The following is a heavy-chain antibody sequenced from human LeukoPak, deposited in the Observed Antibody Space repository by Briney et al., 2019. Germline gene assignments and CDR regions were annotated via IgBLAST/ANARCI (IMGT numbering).Heavy chain of an antibody. V-gene: IGHV4-39*07. CDR1: GCSISSSSYY. Sequence: SETLSLTCTVSGCSISSSSYYWGWIRQPPGKGLEWIGSIYYSGSTYYNPSLKSRVTISVDTSKNQFSMKLSSVTAADTAVYYCARDLRYYDFWSGYFDYWGQGTLVTVSS. CDR2: IYYSGST. J-gene: IGHJ4*02. CDR3: ARDLRYYDFWSGYFDY. D-gene: IGHD3-3*01.